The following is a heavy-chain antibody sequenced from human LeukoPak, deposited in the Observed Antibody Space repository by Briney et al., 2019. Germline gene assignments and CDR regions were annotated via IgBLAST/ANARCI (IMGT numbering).Heavy chain of an antibody. CDR2: IRYDGSNK. CDR1: GFTFSSYG. J-gene: IGHJ4*02. Sequence: GGSLRLSCAASGFTFSSYGMHWVRQAPGKGLEWVAFIRYDGSNKYYADSVKGRFTISRDNAKNSLYLQMNSLRAEDMALYYCAKANTVTTPSGSYYFDYWGQGTLVTVSS. V-gene: IGHV3-30*02. D-gene: IGHD4-17*01. CDR3: AKANTVTTPSGSYYFDY.